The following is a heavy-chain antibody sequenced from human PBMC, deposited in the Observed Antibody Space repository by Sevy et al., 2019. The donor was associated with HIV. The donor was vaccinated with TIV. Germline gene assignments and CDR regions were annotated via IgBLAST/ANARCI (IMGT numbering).Heavy chain of an antibody. V-gene: IGHV3-7*01. Sequence: AGSLRLSCAASGFTFSTYWMNWVLQAPGKELEWVANIEQDGSGKNYVDSVKGRFTISRDNARNSLFLELNSLKVEDTAVYYCATDLFSSSSADVFDIWGQGTMVTVSS. J-gene: IGHJ3*02. CDR3: ATDLFSSSSADVFDI. CDR1: GFTFSTYW. D-gene: IGHD6-6*01. CDR2: IEQDGSGK.